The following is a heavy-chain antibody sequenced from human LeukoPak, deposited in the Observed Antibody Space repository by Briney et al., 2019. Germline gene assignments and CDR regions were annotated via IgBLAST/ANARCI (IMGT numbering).Heavy chain of an antibody. V-gene: IGHV4-61*01. CDR3: ARAWGPDSSGYSTGDAFDI. D-gene: IGHD3-22*01. CDR2: IYYSGST. J-gene: IGHJ3*02. CDR1: GGFVSSSSYY. Sequence: SETLSLTCTVSGGFVSSSSYYWSWIRQPPGKGLEWIGYIYYSGSTNYNPSLKSRVTISVDTSKNQFSLKLSSVTAADTAVYYCARAWGPDSSGYSTGDAFDIWGQGTMVTVSS.